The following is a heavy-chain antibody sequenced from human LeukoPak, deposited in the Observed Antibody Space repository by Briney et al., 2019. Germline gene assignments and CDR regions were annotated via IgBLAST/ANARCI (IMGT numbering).Heavy chain of an antibody. Sequence: PGGPLGLSFAAPGFTFSTYWMSWVRQAPGKGLGWVPNIKQDGSEKYYVDSVKGRFTISRDNAKNSLYLQMNSLRAEDTALYYCASGRQLGYWGQGTLVTVSS. CDR1: GFTFSTYW. J-gene: IGHJ4*02. CDR3: ASGRQLGY. CDR2: IKQDGSEK. V-gene: IGHV3-7*01. D-gene: IGHD3-16*01.